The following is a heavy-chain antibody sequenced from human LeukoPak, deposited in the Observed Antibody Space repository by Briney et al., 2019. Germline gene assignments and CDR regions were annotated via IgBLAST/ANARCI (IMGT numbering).Heavy chain of an antibody. V-gene: IGHV3-23*05. D-gene: IGHD5-18*01. CDR3: AKHQQPGYSYVPFDY. J-gene: IGHJ4*02. CDR1: GFIFTDYA. Sequence: PGGSLRLSCAAPGFIFTDYAMSWVRQAPGKGLEWVSSINSATGSLTYYADSVKGRFTISRDNSKNTLYLQMNSLRAEDTAVYYCAKHQQPGYSYVPFDYWGQGTLVTVSS. CDR2: INSATGSLT.